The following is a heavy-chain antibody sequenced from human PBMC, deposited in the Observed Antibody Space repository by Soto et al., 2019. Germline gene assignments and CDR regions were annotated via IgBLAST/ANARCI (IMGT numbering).Heavy chain of an antibody. V-gene: IGHV3-11*01. J-gene: IGHJ6*02. Sequence: GGSLRLSCAASGFTFSDYHMSWIRQAPGKGLEWVSFISSSGYPIYYADSVQARFTVSRDNAKKSVYLQMNSLRADDTAVYYCARGGANSHIVVVGPDYYYGMDVWGQGTTVTVSS. D-gene: IGHD2-15*01. CDR3: ARGGANSHIVVVGPDYYYGMDV. CDR1: GFTFSDYH. CDR2: ISSSGYPI.